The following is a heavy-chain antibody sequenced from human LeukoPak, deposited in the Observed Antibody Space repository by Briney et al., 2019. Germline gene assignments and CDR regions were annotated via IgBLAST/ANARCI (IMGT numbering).Heavy chain of an antibody. V-gene: IGHV4-39*01. CDR1: GGSISSSSDY. J-gene: IGHJ4*02. CDR3: ARRAYSAAYWKHFDY. CDR2: IYYHENT. D-gene: IGHD1-1*01. Sequence: SETLSLTCTVSGGSISSSSDYWGWIRQAPGKGLEWIVSIYYHENTYYNSSLKSRVTISVDTSKNQFSLKLNSVTAADTAVYFRARRAYSAAYWKHFDYWGQGTLVTVSS.